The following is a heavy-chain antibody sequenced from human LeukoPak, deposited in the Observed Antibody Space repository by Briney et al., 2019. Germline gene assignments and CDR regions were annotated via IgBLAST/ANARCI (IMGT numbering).Heavy chain of an antibody. J-gene: IGHJ6*03. D-gene: IGHD4-17*01. Sequence: PSETLSLTCTVSGGSISSSSYYWGWIRQPPGKGLEWIGSIYYSGSTYYNPSLKSRVTISLEMSKHQFSLNVTSVTAADTAVYYCARHNYGDYDYYYYYMDVWGKGTTVTISS. CDR3: ARHNYGDYDYYYYYMDV. CDR1: GGSISSSSYY. V-gene: IGHV4-39*07. CDR2: IYYSGST.